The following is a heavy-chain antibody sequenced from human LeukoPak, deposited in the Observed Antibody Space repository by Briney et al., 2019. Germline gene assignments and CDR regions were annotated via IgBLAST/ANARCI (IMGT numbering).Heavy chain of an antibody. Sequence: GGSLRLSCAASGFTFSSYWMSWVRQAPGKGLEWVANIKQDGSEKYYVDSVKGRFTISRDNAKNSLYLQMNSLRAEDTAVYYCARVAGSGSYEGETFDYWGQGTLVTVSS. CDR2: IKQDGSEK. V-gene: IGHV3-7*01. CDR3: ARVAGSGSYEGETFDY. D-gene: IGHD3-10*01. CDR1: GFTFSSYW. J-gene: IGHJ4*02.